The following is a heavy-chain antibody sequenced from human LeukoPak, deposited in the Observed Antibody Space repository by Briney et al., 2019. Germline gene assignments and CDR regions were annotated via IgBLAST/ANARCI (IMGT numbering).Heavy chain of an antibody. CDR2: INPSGGST. J-gene: IGHJ5*02. CDR3: AREIVVVPSAMGFDP. CDR1: GYIFTNYY. V-gene: IGHV1-46*01. D-gene: IGHD2-2*01. Sequence: ASVKVSCKASGYIFTNYYMHWVRQAPGQGLEWMGVINPSGGSTSFAQKFQARITMTRDTSTSTVYMELSGLSSEDTAVYYCAREIVVVPSAMGFDPWGQGTLVTVST.